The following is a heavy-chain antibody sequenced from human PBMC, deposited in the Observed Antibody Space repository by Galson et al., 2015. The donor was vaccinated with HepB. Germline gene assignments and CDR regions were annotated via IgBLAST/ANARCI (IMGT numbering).Heavy chain of an antibody. J-gene: IGHJ4*02. D-gene: IGHD4-23*01. CDR2: IYTSGST. CDR1: GGSIRSGSYY. Sequence: QVQLQESGPGLVKPSETLSLTCTVSGGSIRSGSYYWSWIRQPAGKGLEWIGRIYTSGSTNYNPSLKSRVTISVDTSKNQFSLKLSSVTAADTAVYYCASSPGYGGKMGYWGQGTLVTVSS. V-gene: IGHV4-61*02. CDR3: ASSPGYGGKMGY.